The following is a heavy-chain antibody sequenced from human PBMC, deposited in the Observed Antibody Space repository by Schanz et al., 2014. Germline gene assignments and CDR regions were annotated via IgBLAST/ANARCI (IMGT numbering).Heavy chain of an antibody. J-gene: IGHJ3*02. Sequence: QLQLQESGPGLVKPSETLSLTCTVSGASISGSSDYWGWIRQSPGKGLEWIGNIYYTGTTYYNPSLRVPVSISLATTKNQAPLKPPSVTAADTAVFYCARRDNYLSAFDIWGQGTMVTVSS. CDR3: ARRDNYLSAFDI. D-gene: IGHD4-4*01. CDR2: IYYTGTT. CDR1: GASISGSSDY. V-gene: IGHV4-39*01.